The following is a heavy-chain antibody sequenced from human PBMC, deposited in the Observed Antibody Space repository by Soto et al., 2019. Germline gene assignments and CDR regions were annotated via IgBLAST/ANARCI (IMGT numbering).Heavy chain of an antibody. D-gene: IGHD6-13*01. Sequence: PSETLSLTCTVSGGSINSDYWSWIRQPPGQGLEWIGYISYTGSTNYNPSLKSRVTISVDTSTNQFSLKLNSVTAADTAGYFCARGRRVSPSRVLWVDPWGQGTLVTVSS. CDR3: ARGRRVSPSRVLWVDP. V-gene: IGHV4-59*01. J-gene: IGHJ5*02. CDR1: GGSINSDY. CDR2: ISYTGST.